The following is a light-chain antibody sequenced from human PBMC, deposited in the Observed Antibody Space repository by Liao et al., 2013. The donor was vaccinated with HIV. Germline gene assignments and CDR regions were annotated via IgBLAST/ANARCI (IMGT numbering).Light chain of an antibody. CDR2: QDN. Sequence: SYVLTQPPSVSVAPGKAASIACGGDNLGGKSVHWYQQKPGQAPVLVIYQDNKRPSGIPERFSGSNSGNTATLTISGTQAIDEADYYCQTWDRTTYVFGTGTKVTVL. CDR3: QTWDRTTYV. J-gene: IGLJ1*01. V-gene: IGLV3-21*01. CDR1: NLGGKS.